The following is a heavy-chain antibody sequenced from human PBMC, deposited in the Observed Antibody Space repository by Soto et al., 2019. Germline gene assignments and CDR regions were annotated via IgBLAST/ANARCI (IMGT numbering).Heavy chain of an antibody. CDR3: AKEQGGYDFWSCYYPREYFDY. CDR2: ISGSGGST. V-gene: IGHV3-23*01. D-gene: IGHD3-3*01. Sequence: EVQLLESGGGLVQPGGSLRLSCAASGFTFSSYAMSWVRQAPGKGLEWVSAISGSGGSTYYADSVKGRFTISRDNSKNTLYLQMNSLRAEDTAVYYCAKEQGGYDFWSCYYPREYFDYWGQGTLVTVSS. CDR1: GFTFSSYA. J-gene: IGHJ4*02.